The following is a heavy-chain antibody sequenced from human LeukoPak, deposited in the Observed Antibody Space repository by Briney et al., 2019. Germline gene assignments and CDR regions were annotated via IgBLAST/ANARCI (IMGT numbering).Heavy chain of an antibody. Sequence: SETLSLTCTVSGGSISSGSYYWSWIRQPAGKGLEWIGRVYTRGSDSYNPSLKSRATMSLDTSKNQFSLKLSSVTAADTAVYYCAKTRRFVDAFDIWGQGTMVTVSS. V-gene: IGHV4-61*02. CDR2: VYTRGSD. CDR1: GGSISSGSYY. D-gene: IGHD3-16*01. CDR3: AKTRRFVDAFDI. J-gene: IGHJ3*02.